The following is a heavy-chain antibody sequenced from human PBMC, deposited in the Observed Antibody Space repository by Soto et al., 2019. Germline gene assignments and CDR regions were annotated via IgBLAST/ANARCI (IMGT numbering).Heavy chain of an antibody. J-gene: IGHJ4*02. CDR3: ARDYRIAAAGKIDY. Sequence: PGGSLRLSCAASGFTFSSYGMHWVRQAPGKGLEWVAVIWYDGSNKYYADSVKGRFTISRDNSKNTLYLQMNSLRAEDTAVYYCARDYRIAAAGKIDYWGQGTLVTVSS. V-gene: IGHV3-33*01. CDR1: GFTFSSYG. CDR2: IWYDGSNK. D-gene: IGHD6-13*01.